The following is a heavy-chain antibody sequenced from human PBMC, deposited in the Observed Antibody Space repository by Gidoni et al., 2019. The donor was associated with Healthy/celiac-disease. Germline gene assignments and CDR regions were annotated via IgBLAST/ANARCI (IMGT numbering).Heavy chain of an antibody. CDR1: GFTFGDYA. Sequence: EVQLVESGGGLVKQGRSLRLSCTASGFTFGDYAMSWFRQAPGKGLEWVGFIRSKAYGGTTEYAASVKGRFTISRDDSKSIAYLQMNSLKTEDTAVYYCTRVSSGWYRIPDYWGQGTLVTVSS. CDR3: TRVSSGWYRIPDY. V-gene: IGHV3-49*05. D-gene: IGHD6-19*01. J-gene: IGHJ4*02. CDR2: IRSKAYGGTT.